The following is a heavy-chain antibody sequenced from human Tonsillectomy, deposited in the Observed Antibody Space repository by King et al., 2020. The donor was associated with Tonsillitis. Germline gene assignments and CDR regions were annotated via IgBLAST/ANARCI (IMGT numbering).Heavy chain of an antibody. Sequence: VQLVESGGGLVKPGGSLRLSCAASGFTFSNAWMSWVRQAPGKGLEWVGRIKSKTDGGTTDYAAPVKGRFTISRDDSKNTLYLQMNSLKTDDTAVYYCTTDTVHSSVYHLDYWGQGTLVTVSS. D-gene: IGHD3-22*01. J-gene: IGHJ4*02. CDR2: IKSKTDGGTT. CDR1: GFTFSNAW. CDR3: TTDTVHSSVYHLDY. V-gene: IGHV3-15*01.